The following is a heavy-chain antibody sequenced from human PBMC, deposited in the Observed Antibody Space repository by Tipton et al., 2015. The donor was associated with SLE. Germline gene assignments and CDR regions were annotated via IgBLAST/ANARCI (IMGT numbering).Heavy chain of an antibody. CDR2: TYRGGTT. J-gene: IGHJ4*02. D-gene: IGHD1-26*01. V-gene: IGHV3-53*05. CDR1: GFTFSSYW. Sequence: SLRLSCAASGFTFSSYWMHWVRQVPGKGLEWVSVTYRGGTTYYVDSVRGRFTISRDDSKNTLYLQMDSLTAEDTAVYYCARDRVVGAEGGGYYLDYWGQGTLVTVSS. CDR3: ARDRVVGAEGGGYYLDY.